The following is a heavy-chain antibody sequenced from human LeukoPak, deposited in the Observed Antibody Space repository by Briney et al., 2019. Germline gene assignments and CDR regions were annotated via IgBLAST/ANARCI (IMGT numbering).Heavy chain of an antibody. J-gene: IGHJ4*02. CDR1: GYSISSGYY. D-gene: IGHD5-12*01. Sequence: PSETLSLTCAVSGYSISSGYYWGWIRQPPGKGLEWIGSIYHSGSTYYNPSLKSRVIISVDTSKNQFSLKLSSVTAADTAVYYSVCRGYSGYDPIDYWGQGTLVTVSS. CDR3: VCRGYSGYDPIDY. CDR2: IYHSGST. V-gene: IGHV4-38-2*01.